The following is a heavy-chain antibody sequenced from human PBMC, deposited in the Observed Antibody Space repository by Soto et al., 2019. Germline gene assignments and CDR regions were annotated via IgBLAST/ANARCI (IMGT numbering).Heavy chain of an antibody. J-gene: IGHJ5*02. Sequence: QVQLVQSGAEVKKPGSSVKVSCKASGGTFSSYAISWVRQAPGQGLEWMGGIIPIFGTANYAQKFQGRVTITADESTSTAYMELSSLRSEDTAVYYCARENAFLGAQPGYWFDPWGQGTLVTVSS. CDR2: IIPIFGTA. V-gene: IGHV1-69*01. D-gene: IGHD1-26*01. CDR3: ARENAFLGAQPGYWFDP. CDR1: GGTFSSYA.